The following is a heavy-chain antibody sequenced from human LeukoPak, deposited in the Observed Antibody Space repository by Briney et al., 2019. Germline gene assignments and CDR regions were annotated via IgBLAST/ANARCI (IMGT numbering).Heavy chain of an antibody. CDR3: ASTSTYYYDSSGYSSY. Sequence: PSETLSLTCAVYGGSFSGYYWSWIRQPPGKGLEWIGEINHSGSTNYNPSLKSRVTISVDTSKNQFSLKLSSVTAADTAAYYCASTSTYYYDSSGYSSYWGQGTLVTVSS. CDR1: GGSFSGYY. D-gene: IGHD3-22*01. CDR2: INHSGST. J-gene: IGHJ4*02. V-gene: IGHV4-34*01.